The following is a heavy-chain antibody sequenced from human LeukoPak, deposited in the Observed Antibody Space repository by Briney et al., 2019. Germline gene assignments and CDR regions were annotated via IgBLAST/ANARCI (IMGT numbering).Heavy chain of an antibody. J-gene: IGHJ4*02. V-gene: IGHV1-46*01. CDR3: ARDSETSSSWPGAFDY. Sequence: GASVKVSRKASGYTFTSYYMHWVRQAPGQGLEWMGIINPSGGSTSYAQKFQGRVTMTRDTSTSTVYMELSSLRSEDTAVYYCARDSETSSSWPGAFDYWGQGTLVTVSS. D-gene: IGHD6-13*01. CDR2: INPSGGST. CDR1: GYTFTSYY.